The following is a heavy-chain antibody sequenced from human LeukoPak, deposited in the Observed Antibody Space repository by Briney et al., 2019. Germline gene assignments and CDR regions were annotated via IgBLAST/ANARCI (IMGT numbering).Heavy chain of an antibody. CDR2: IYASGST. CDR3: ARARAYIYDSSSYYSDAFDI. CDR1: GGSIRSYY. V-gene: IGHV4-4*07. D-gene: IGHD3-22*01. J-gene: IGHJ3*02. Sequence: SETLSLTCTVSGGSIRSYYWSWIRQPAGKGLEWIGRIYASGSTNYNPSLKSRVTMSADTSKNQFSLKLTSVTAADTAVYYCARARAYIYDSSSYYSDAFDIWGQGTMVTVSS.